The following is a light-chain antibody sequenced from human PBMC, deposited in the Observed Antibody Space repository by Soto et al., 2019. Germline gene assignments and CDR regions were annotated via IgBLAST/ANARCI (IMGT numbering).Light chain of an antibody. CDR2: GAS. Sequence: EIVLTQSPGTLSLSPGERATLSCRASQSVSRNYLAWYQQTPGQAPRLLIYGASSRATDIPHRFSGSGSGTDFTLTISRLEPEDFALYYCQQYLSLPVTFGQGTKVDIK. V-gene: IGKV3-20*01. CDR1: QSVSRNY. CDR3: QQYLSLPVT. J-gene: IGKJ2*01.